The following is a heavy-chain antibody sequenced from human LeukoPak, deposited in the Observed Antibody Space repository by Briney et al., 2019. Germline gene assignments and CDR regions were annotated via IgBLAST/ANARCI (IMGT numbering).Heavy chain of an antibody. CDR1: GGSISGYY. J-gene: IGHJ3*02. D-gene: IGHD3-9*01. CDR2: IDYSGST. V-gene: IGHV4-59*01. Sequence: PSETLSLTGTVSGGSISGYYWNWIRQPPGKGLDWIGYIDYSGSTNYNPSLKSRVTISIDTSKNRFSLRLTSVTAADSAVYYCARTVLRYFDWLLEGGAFDIWGQGTMVTVSS. CDR3: ARTVLRYFDWLLEGGAFDI.